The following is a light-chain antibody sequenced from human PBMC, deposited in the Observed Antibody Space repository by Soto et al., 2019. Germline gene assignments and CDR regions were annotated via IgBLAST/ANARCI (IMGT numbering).Light chain of an antibody. CDR1: TGAVTSGHY. CDR3: LLSYSDYMR. Sequence: QAVVTQEPSLTVSPGGTVTLTGASSTGAVTSGHYPFWFQQKPGQAPRTLIYDTNAKHSWTPARFSGSLLGGKAALTLSGAQPEDEADYFCLLSYSDYMRFGGGTKVTVL. J-gene: IGLJ2*01. V-gene: IGLV7-46*01. CDR2: DTN.